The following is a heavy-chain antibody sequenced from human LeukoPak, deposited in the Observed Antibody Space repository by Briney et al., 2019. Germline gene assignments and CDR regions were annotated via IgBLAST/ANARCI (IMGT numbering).Heavy chain of an antibody. V-gene: IGHV3-30-3*01. Sequence: GRSLRLSCAASGFTFSTYAMHWVRQAPGKGLEWVAVISYDGSNKYYADSVKGRFTISRDNSKNTLYLQMNSLRAEDTAVYYCSRLLAAAGRPFDYWGQGTLVTVSS. D-gene: IGHD6-13*01. CDR3: SRLLAAAGRPFDY. CDR2: ISYDGSNK. CDR1: GFTFSTYA. J-gene: IGHJ4*02.